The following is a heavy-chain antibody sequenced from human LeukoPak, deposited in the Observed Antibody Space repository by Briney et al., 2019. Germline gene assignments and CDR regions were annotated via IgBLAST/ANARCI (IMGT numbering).Heavy chain of an antibody. D-gene: IGHD3-10*01. CDR3: AGTQLLWFRENFDY. V-gene: IGHV3-74*03. Sequence: GGSLRLSCAASGFTFSNYWMHWVRQAPGKGLVYVSRINTEGSSTTYADSVKGRFTISRDNAKNTLYLQMNSLRAEDTAVYYCAGTQLLWFRENFDYWGQGTLVTVSS. CDR2: INTEGSST. J-gene: IGHJ4*02. CDR1: GFTFSNYW.